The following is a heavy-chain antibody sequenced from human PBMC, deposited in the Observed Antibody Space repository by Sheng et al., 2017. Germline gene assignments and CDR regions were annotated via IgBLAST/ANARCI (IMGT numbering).Heavy chain of an antibody. J-gene: IGHJ4*02. V-gene: IGHV3-7*01. CDR1: GFTFSTYG. Sequence: EVQLVESGGGLVQPGGSLRLSCAASGFTFSTYGMTWVRQAPGRGLEWMGNIKQDGSESYYVDSVKGRFTISRDNAKNSLYLQMNSLRVEDTAVYYCARTSYGLIGDSWGQGTLVIVSS. CDR2: IKQDGSES. D-gene: IGHD2-8*01. CDR3: ARTSYGLIGDS.